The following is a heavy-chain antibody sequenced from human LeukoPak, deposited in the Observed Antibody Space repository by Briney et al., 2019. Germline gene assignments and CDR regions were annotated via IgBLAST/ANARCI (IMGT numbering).Heavy chain of an antibody. CDR3: AKDFL. CDR2: ISYDGSNK. Sequence: GGSLRLSCAASGFTFSSYGMHWVRQAPGKGLKWVAVISYDGSNKYYADSVKGRFTISRDNSKNTLYLQMNSLRAEDTAVYYCAKDFLWGRGTLVTVSS. J-gene: IGHJ4*02. CDR1: GFTFSSYG. V-gene: IGHV3-30*18.